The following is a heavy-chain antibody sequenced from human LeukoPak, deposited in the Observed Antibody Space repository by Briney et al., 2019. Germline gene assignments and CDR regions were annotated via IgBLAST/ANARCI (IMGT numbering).Heavy chain of an antibody. CDR2: IIPIFDTA. J-gene: IGHJ4*02. CDR1: GGTFSSYA. CDR3: ASLGSGSSRIIDFDY. Sequence: SVKVSCKASGGTFSSYAISWVRQAPGQGLEWMGGIIPIFDTANYAQKFQGRVTITADESTSTAYMELSSLRSEDTAVYYCASLGSGSSRIIDFDYWGQGTLVTVSS. V-gene: IGHV1-69*13. D-gene: IGHD3-10*01.